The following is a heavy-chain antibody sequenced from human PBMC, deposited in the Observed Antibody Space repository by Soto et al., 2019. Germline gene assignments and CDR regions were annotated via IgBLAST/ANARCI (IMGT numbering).Heavy chain of an antibody. CDR2: ISYDGNNK. CDR3: AKAQGFCSSTSCREAYYYYGMDV. Sequence: QVQLVESGGGVVRPGRSLRLSCAASGFTFSSYGMHWVRQAPGKGLEWVAVISYDGNNKYYADSVKGRFTISRDNSKNTLFLQMNSLRAEDTAVYYCAKAQGFCSSTSCREAYYYYGMDVWGQGTTVTVSS. CDR1: GFTFSSYG. D-gene: IGHD2-2*01. V-gene: IGHV3-30*18. J-gene: IGHJ6*02.